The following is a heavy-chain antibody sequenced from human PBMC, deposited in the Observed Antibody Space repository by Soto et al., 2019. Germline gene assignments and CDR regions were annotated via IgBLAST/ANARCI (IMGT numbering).Heavy chain of an antibody. CDR2: IYYSGST. CDR3: ARETDTNDAFDI. J-gene: IGHJ3*02. V-gene: IGHV4-59*01. D-gene: IGHD5-18*01. CDR1: GGSISSYY. Sequence: KPSETLSLTCTVSGGSISSYYWSWIRQPPGKGLEWIGYIYYSGSTNYNPSLKSRVTISVDTSKNQFSLKLSSVTAADTAVYYCARETDTNDAFDIWGQGTMVTVSS.